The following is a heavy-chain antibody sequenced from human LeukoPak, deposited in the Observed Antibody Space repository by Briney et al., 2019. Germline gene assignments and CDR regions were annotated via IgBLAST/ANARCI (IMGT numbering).Heavy chain of an antibody. CDR2: INPNSGGT. CDR1: GYTFTGYY. CDR3: ATGYCSGGSCYGDAFDI. V-gene: IGHV1-2*04. D-gene: IGHD2-15*01. Sequence: GASVKVSCKASGYTFTGYYMHWVRQAPGQGLEWMGWINPNSGGTNYAQKLQGWVTMTRDTSISTAYMELSRLRSDDTAVYYCATGYCSGGSCYGDAFDIWGQGTMVTVSS. J-gene: IGHJ3*02.